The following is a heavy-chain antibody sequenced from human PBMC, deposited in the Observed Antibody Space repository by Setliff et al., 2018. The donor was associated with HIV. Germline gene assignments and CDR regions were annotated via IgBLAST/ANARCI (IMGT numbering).Heavy chain of an antibody. CDR1: GFTLIDHW. J-gene: IGHJ4*02. V-gene: IGHV3-74*01. Sequence: VGSLRLSCAASGFTLIDHWMHWVRQVPGKGLVWVSRINNDGSITNYADFVKGRFTMSRDSAKNTLYLQMNSLRVEDTAVYYCVKWNYPNSWGQGTLVTVSS. CDR2: INNDGSIT. CDR3: VKWNYPNS. D-gene: IGHD1-7*01.